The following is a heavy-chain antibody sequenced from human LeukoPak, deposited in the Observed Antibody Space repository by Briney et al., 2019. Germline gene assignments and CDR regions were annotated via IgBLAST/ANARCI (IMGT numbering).Heavy chain of an antibody. CDR2: INWNGGST. D-gene: IGHD2-15*01. CDR3: ARVGAYSYYYYYMDV. Sequence: GGSLRLSCAASGFTFSSYAMSWVRQAPGKGLEWVSGINWNGGSTGYADSVKGRFTISRDNAKNSLYLQMNSLRAEDTALYYCARVGAYSYYYYYMDVWGKGTTVTVSS. CDR1: GFTFSSYA. V-gene: IGHV3-20*04. J-gene: IGHJ6*03.